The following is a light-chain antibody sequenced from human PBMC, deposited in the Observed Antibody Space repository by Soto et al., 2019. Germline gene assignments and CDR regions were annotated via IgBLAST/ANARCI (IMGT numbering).Light chain of an antibody. Sequence: QAVVTQPPSASGTPGQSVTVSCSGGSSNIGKNPVTWYQQLPGAAPKLLIHRDDQRPSGVPDRFSASKSDASASLAISGLQSEDGADYFCATWDDGLGAPLFGGGTKLTVL. CDR2: RDD. CDR1: SSNIGKNP. V-gene: IGLV1-44*01. CDR3: ATWDDGLGAPL. J-gene: IGLJ2*01.